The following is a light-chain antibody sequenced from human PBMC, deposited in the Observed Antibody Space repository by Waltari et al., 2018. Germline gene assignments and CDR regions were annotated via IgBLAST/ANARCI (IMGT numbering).Light chain of an antibody. CDR2: ANN. V-gene: IGLV1-40*01. CDR1: SSNLRAGSD. Sequence: QSVLTQPPSVSGAPGQRVTIPCTGSSSNLRAGSDVHSYHQLQGTAPKLLIFANNNRPSGVPDRFSGSKSGTSASLAITGLQAEDEADYYCQSYDSGLSGVVFGGGTKLTVL. J-gene: IGLJ2*01. CDR3: QSYDSGLSGVV.